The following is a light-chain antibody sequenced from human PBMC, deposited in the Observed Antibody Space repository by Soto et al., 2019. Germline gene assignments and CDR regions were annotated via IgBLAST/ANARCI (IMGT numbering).Light chain of an antibody. CDR1: SSDVGGYNY. Sequence: QSALTQPASESGSPGQPITISCTGTSSDVGGYNYVSWYQQQSGKAPKLMIHEVSNRPSGVSNRFSGSKSGNTASLTISGLQAEDEADYYCISYTSSRAYVFGIGTKVTAL. V-gene: IGLV2-14*01. J-gene: IGLJ1*01. CDR3: ISYTSSRAYV. CDR2: EVS.